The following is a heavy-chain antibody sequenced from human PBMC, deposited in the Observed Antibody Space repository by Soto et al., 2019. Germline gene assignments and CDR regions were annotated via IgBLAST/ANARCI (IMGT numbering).Heavy chain of an antibody. D-gene: IGHD2-21*02. CDR2: IKRDGSEK. CDR3: GRVCGGDCGGAFDF. Sequence: GGSLRLSCAASGFIFSNYWMTWFRQAPGKGLEWVANIKRDGSEKDYVGSVKGRFTISRDNAKNSLYLQMNSLRAEDTAVYYCGRVCGGDCGGAFDFWGQGTMVTVSS. J-gene: IGHJ3*01. V-gene: IGHV3-7*03. CDR1: GFIFSNYW.